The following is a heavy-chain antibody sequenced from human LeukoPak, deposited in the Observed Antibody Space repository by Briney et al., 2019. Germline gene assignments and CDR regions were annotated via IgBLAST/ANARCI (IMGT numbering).Heavy chain of an antibody. Sequence: ASVKVSCKASGYTFTSYGISWVRQAPGQGLEWMGWISAYNGNTNYAQKLQGRVTMTTDTSTSTAYMELRSLRSDDTAVYYCARDHYCSSTSCYAGDYYYGMDVWGQGTTVTVSS. V-gene: IGHV1-18*01. CDR2: ISAYNGNT. J-gene: IGHJ6*02. CDR1: GYTFTSYG. CDR3: ARDHYCSSTSCYAGDYYYGMDV. D-gene: IGHD2-2*01.